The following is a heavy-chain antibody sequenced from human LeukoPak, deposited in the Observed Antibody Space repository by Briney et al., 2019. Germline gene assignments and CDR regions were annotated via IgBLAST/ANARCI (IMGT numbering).Heavy chain of an antibody. CDR3: ARKSASGNYPLDY. CDR2: ICADSATT. D-gene: IGHD3-10*01. J-gene: IGHJ4*02. V-gene: IGHV3-23*01. Sequence: GGSLRLSCAASGFTFGSYSMTWVRQGPGKGLEWVSVICADSATTFYADSVRGRFTTSRDNAKNTVFLQMSSLRAEDTALYYCARKSASGNYPLDYWGQGTLVTVSS. CDR1: GFTFGSYS.